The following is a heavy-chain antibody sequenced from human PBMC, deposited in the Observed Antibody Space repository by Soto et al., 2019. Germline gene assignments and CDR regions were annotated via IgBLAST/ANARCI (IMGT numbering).Heavy chain of an antibody. CDR1: GFTFSGYW. CDR3: ARDPGPRPAAIRGLGWFDP. V-gene: IGHV3-7*03. Sequence: EALLVESGGGLVQPGGSLRLSCAASGFTFSGYWMSWVRQAPGKGLEWVASINRDGSESHYVDSVKGRFTISRDNAKSSVYLQMKSLRGEATAVYYCARDPGPRPAAIRGLGWFDPWGQGTLVTVSS. CDR2: INRDGSES. J-gene: IGHJ5*02. D-gene: IGHD2-2*01.